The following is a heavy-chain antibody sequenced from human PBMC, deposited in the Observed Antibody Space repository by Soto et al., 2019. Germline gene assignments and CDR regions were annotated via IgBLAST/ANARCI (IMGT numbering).Heavy chain of an antibody. CDR2: INHSGST. Sequence: SETLSLTCAVYGGSFSGYYWSWIRQPPGKGLEWIGEINHSGSTNYNPSLKSRVTISVDTSKNQFSLKLSSVTAADTAVYYCARSEPSSSPALRLFDYWGQGTLVTVSS. CDR1: GGSFSGYY. D-gene: IGHD6-13*01. V-gene: IGHV4-34*01. CDR3: ARSEPSSSPALRLFDY. J-gene: IGHJ4*02.